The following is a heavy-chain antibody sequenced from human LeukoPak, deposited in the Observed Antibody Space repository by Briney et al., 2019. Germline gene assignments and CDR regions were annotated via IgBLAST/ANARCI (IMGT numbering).Heavy chain of an antibody. Sequence: SETLSLTCTVSGGSISSYYWSWIRQPAGKGLEWIGRIYTSGSTNYNPSLKSRVTISVDTSKNQFSLKLSSVTAADTAVYYCARPRDSSGYYYGAFDIWGQGTMVTVSS. CDR3: ARPRDSSGYYYGAFDI. D-gene: IGHD3-22*01. V-gene: IGHV4-4*07. J-gene: IGHJ3*02. CDR1: GGSISSYY. CDR2: IYTSGST.